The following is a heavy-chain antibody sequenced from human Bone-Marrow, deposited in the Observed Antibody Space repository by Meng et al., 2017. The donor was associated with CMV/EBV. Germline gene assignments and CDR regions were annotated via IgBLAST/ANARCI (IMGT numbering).Heavy chain of an antibody. J-gene: IGHJ4*02. Sequence: YTSSSFSIGWVRPLPGKGLVWMGVIYPCDSHTTYSPSFQGQVTMSVDKSINTASLQWSSLKASDTAIYYCARPRLAGGVLGYFDFWGQGTLVTVSS. CDR2: IYPCDSHT. V-gene: IGHV5-51*06. D-gene: IGHD3-10*02. CDR3: ARPRLAGGVLGYFDF. CDR1: YTSSSFS.